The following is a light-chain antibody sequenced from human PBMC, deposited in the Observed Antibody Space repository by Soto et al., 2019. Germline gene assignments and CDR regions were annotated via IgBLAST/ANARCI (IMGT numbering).Light chain of an antibody. V-gene: IGKV3-20*01. Sequence: EIVLTHSPGTLSLSPWERATLSCRASQSVSSDYLSWYQQKPGQPPRLLIYGASYRATGIPDRFSGGGSGTDFTLTISRLEAEDFAVYYCQQYGSTPPVTFGGGTKVDI. J-gene: IGKJ4*01. CDR1: QSVSSDY. CDR2: GAS. CDR3: QQYGSTPPVT.